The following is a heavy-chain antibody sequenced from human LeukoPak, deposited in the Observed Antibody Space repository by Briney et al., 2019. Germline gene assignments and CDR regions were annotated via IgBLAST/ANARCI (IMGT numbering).Heavy chain of an antibody. CDR3: GRFREGTRYYYYMDV. D-gene: IGHD3-10*01. J-gene: IGHJ6*03. CDR2: MNTNIGNT. Sequence: ASVKVSCKASGYTFTSYDINSVRQATGQGLEWMGWMNTNIGNTGYAQKFQGRVTITRNTSISTSYRGLSSLRCAETAVYYCGRFREGTRYYYYMDVWGKGPRSPSP. V-gene: IGHV1-8*03. CDR1: GYTFTSYD.